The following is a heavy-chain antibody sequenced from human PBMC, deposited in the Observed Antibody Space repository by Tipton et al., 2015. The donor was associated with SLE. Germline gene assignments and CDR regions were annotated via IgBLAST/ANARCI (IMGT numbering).Heavy chain of an antibody. Sequence: TLSLTCTVSGGSISSSSYYWGWIRQPPGKGLEWIGYIYYSGSTNYNPTLKSRVTISVDTSKNQFSLTLSSVTAADTAVYYCARAATGAFGIWGQGTMVTVSS. V-gene: IGHV4-61*05. J-gene: IGHJ3*02. D-gene: IGHD2-15*01. CDR3: ARAATGAFGI. CDR2: IYYSGST. CDR1: GGSISSSSYY.